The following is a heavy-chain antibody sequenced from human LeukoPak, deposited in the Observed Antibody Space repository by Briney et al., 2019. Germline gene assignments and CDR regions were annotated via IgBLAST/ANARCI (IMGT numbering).Heavy chain of an antibody. V-gene: IGHV3-53*01. Sequence: SGGSLRLSCAASGFTVSSNYMSWVRQAPGKGLEWVSVIYSGGSTYYAGSVKGRFTISRDNSKNTLYLQMNSLRAEDTAVYYCARAPYYYDSSGYYYEAFDIWGQGTMVTVSS. CDR3: ARAPYYYDSSGYYYEAFDI. CDR1: GFTVSSNY. J-gene: IGHJ3*02. CDR2: IYSGGST. D-gene: IGHD3-22*01.